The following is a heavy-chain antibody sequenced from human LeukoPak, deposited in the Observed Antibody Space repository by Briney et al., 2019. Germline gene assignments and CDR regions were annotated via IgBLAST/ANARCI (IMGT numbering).Heavy chain of an antibody. J-gene: IGHJ6*03. CDR3: TRHGEIAPLVDYYYYYMDV. V-gene: IGHV3-73*01. D-gene: IGHD7-27*01. Sequence: GGSLRLSCAASGFTFSGSAMHWVRQASGKGLEWVGRIRSKANSYATAYAASVKGRFTISRDDSKNTAYLQMNSLKTEDTAVYYCTRHGEIAPLVDYYYYYMDVWGKGTTVTVSS. CDR1: GFTFSGSA. CDR2: IRSKANSYAT.